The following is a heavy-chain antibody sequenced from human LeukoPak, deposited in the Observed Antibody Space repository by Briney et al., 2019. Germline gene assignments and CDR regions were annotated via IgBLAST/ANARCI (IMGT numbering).Heavy chain of an antibody. Sequence: GGSLRLSCAASGFPFRSNWMHWVRQAPGRGLVWVSGINGDGINTNYADSAKGRFTISRDNAKNTLYLQMNSLGGEDTAVYYCARTDYYDRWGQGTLVTVSS. J-gene: IGHJ4*02. D-gene: IGHD3-22*01. CDR1: GFPFRSNW. CDR2: INGDGINT. CDR3: ARTDYYDR. V-gene: IGHV3-74*01.